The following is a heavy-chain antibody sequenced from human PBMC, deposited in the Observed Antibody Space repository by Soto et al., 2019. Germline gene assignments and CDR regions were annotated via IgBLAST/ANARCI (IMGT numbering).Heavy chain of an antibody. CDR2: ISDSGDST. Sequence: VQLLESGGGLVHPGGSLRLSCAASGFTFNTYAMSWVRQAPGKGLEWVSAISDSGDSTYHADSVKGRFTISRDNSINTLYLQMNSLRTEDTALYYCAHPRGYGVLDAYDIWGQGTMVTVSS. D-gene: IGHD4-17*01. CDR3: AHPRGYGVLDAYDI. V-gene: IGHV3-23*01. J-gene: IGHJ3*02. CDR1: GFTFNTYA.